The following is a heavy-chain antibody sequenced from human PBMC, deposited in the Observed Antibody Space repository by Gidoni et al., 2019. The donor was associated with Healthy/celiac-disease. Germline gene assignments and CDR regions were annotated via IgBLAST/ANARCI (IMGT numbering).Heavy chain of an antibody. J-gene: IGHJ4*02. CDR1: GYSFTGYR. D-gene: IGHD3-3*01. CDR2: IYPGDSDT. V-gene: IGHV5-51*03. Sequence: EVQPVQSGAEVKKPGESVKISCKGAGYSFTGYRIGWVRQMPGKGLEWTGIIYPGDSDTRYSPSFQGQVTISADKSISTAYLPWGSLKASDTAMYYCARLGSRVVPAGDYWGQGTLVTVSS. CDR3: ARLGSRVVPAGDY.